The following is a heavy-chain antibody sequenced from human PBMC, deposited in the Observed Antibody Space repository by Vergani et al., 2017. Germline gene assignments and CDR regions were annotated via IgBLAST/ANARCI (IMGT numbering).Heavy chain of an antibody. V-gene: IGHV4-30-2*01. D-gene: IGHD3-10*01. J-gene: IGHJ4*02. CDR2: IYHIGST. Sequence: QLQLQESGSGLVKPSQILSLTCAVSGGSISSGGYSLGWIRQTPGKGLCWIGYIYHIGSTYYNPSLKRRVTISVDTSKNHFSLKLSSVTSAHTAVYYCARGTYYYGSASYYNVTFDYWGQGTLVTVAS. CDR1: GGSISSGGYS. CDR3: ARGTYYYGSASYYNVTFDY.